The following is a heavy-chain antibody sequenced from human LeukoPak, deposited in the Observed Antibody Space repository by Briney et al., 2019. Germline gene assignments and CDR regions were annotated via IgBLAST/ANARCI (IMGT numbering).Heavy chain of an antibody. CDR1: GFTFSSYA. V-gene: IGHV3-30-3*01. CDR2: ISYDGSNK. Sequence: GGSLRLSCAASGFTFSSYAMSWVRQAPGKGLEWVAVISYDGSNKYYADSVKGRFTISRDNSKNTLYLQMNSLRAEDTAVYYCARDRGNGGYSDYWGQGTLVTVSS. J-gene: IGHJ4*02. D-gene: IGHD3-22*01. CDR3: ARDRGNGGYSDY.